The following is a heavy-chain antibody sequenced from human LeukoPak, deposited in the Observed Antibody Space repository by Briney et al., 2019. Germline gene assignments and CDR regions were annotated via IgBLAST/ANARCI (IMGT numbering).Heavy chain of an antibody. CDR1: GYTFTSYD. V-gene: IGHV1-8*02. CDR2: MNPDSGNT. J-gene: IGHJ5*02. Sequence: ASVKVSCKASGYTFTSYDINWVRQATGQGLEWMGWMNPDSGNTGYAQNFQGRVTMTRNTSISTAYMELSSLRSEDTAVYYCARYITMVRGGSWFDPWGQGTLVTVSS. D-gene: IGHD3-10*01. CDR3: ARYITMVRGGSWFDP.